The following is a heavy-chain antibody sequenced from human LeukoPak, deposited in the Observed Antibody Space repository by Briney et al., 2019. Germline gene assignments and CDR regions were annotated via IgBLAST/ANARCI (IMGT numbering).Heavy chain of an antibody. D-gene: IGHD7-27*01. CDR2: INSDGSST. CDR1: RFTFSSYW. CDR3: ARDLAWGAFDY. J-gene: IGHJ4*02. V-gene: IGHV3-74*01. Sequence: GGSLRLSCAASRFTFSSYWMHWVRQAPGKGLVWVSHINSDGSSTTYADSVKGRFTISRDDSKNTLSLQMNSLTVEDTAVYYCARDLAWGAFDYWGQGTLVTVSS.